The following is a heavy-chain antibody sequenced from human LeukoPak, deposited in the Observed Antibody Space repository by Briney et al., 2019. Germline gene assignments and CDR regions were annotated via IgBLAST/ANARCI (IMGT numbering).Heavy chain of an antibody. Sequence: ASVKVSCKASGYTFTSYGISWVRQAPGQGLEWMGGFDPEDGETIYAQKLQGRVTMTTDTSTSTAYMELRSLRSDDTAVYYCARDHGNMAAFDYWGQGTLVTVSS. J-gene: IGHJ4*02. CDR3: ARDHGNMAAFDY. CDR2: FDPEDGET. CDR1: GYTFTSYG. V-gene: IGHV1-18*01. D-gene: IGHD2/OR15-2a*01.